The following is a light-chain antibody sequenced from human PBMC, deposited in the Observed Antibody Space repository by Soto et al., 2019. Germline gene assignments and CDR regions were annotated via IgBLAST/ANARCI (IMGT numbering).Light chain of an antibody. CDR2: EGS. J-gene: IGLJ3*02. Sequence: QSALTQPASVSGSPRQSITISCTGTNSEFGNYNLVSWYQLHPDKAPKLVLYEGSKRPSGVSNRFSGSKLGNAASLTSSGLQAEDEADYYCCSYAGSSTFVFGGGTKLTVL. CDR1: NSEFGNYNL. CDR3: CSYAGSSTFV. V-gene: IGLV2-23*03.